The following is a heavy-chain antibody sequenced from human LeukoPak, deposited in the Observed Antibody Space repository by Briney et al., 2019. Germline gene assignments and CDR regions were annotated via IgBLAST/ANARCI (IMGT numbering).Heavy chain of an antibody. J-gene: IGHJ5*02. CDR2: IIPILGIA. Sequence: SVKVSCKASGGTFSSYAISWVRQAPGQGLEWMGRIIPILGIANYAQKFQGRVTITADKSTSTAYMELSSLRSDDTAVYYCARGFRLSAIEDWFDPWGQGTLVTVSS. CDR3: ARGFRLSAIEDWFDP. CDR1: GGTFSSYA. V-gene: IGHV1-69*04. D-gene: IGHD2-2*02.